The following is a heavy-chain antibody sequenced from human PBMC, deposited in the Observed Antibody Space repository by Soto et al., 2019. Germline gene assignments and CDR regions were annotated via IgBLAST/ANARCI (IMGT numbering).Heavy chain of an antibody. CDR3: ARHHGPTTSENWFAP. D-gene: IGHD5-12*01. J-gene: IGHJ5*02. Sequence: ASVKVSCKASGYTFFTYDISWVRQAPGQGLEWMGWISTYSGDTKYAQKFQGRVTMTTDTSTTTAYLELRSLRSDDTAVYYCARHHGPTTSENWFAPWGPETLVTVSS. CDR2: ISTYSGDT. V-gene: IGHV1-18*01. CDR1: GYTFFTYD.